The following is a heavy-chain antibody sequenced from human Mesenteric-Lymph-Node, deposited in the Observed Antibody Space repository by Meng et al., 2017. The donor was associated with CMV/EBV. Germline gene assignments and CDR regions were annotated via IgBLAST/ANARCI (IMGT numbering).Heavy chain of an antibody. CDR1: GFTFDDYA. CDR3: AKDGNKGYSSGWYDY. CDR2: ISWDGGST. D-gene: IGHD6-19*01. J-gene: IGHJ4*02. V-gene: IGHV3-43D*03. Sequence: GESLKISCAASGFTFDDYAMHWVRQAPGKGLEWVSLISWDGGSTYYADSVKGRFTISRDNSKNSLYLQMNSLRAEDTALYYCAKDGNKGYSSGWYDYWGQGTLVTVSS.